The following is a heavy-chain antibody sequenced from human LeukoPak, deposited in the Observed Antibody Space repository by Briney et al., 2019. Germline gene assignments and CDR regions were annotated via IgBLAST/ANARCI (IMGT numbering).Heavy chain of an antibody. J-gene: IGHJ4*02. CDR1: GFTFSSYA. D-gene: IGHD3-22*01. CDR2: ISGSGGST. V-gene: IGHV3-23*01. Sequence: GGSLRLSCAASGFTFSSYAMSWVRQAPGKGLEWVSAISGSGGSTYYADSVKGRFTISRDNSKNTLYLQTNSLRAEDTAVYYCAKLRAYYYDSSGYFRLFDYWGQGTLVTVSS. CDR3: AKLRAYYYDSSGYFRLFDY.